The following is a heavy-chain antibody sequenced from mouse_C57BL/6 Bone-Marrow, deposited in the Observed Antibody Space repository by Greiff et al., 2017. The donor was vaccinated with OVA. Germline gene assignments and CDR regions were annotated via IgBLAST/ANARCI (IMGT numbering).Heavy chain of an antibody. CDR1: GYTFTGYW. J-gene: IGHJ3*01. CDR3: ARRDSSGYVWYAY. Sequence: QVQLKESGAELMKPGASVKLSCKATGYTFTGYWIEWVKQRPGHGLEWIGEILPGSGSTNYNEKFKGKATFTADTSSNTAYMQHSSLTTEDSAIYYCARRDSSGYVWYAYWGQGTLVTVSA. V-gene: IGHV1-9*01. CDR2: ILPGSGST. D-gene: IGHD3-2*02.